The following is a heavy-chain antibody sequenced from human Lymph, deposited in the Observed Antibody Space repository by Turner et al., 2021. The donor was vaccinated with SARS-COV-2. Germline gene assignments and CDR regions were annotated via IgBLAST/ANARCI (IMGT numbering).Heavy chain of an antibody. J-gene: IGHJ4*02. CDR2: IYSIGST. D-gene: IGHD5-18*01. CDR1: GCSVTSGSYY. Sequence: PLQESGPGRVKPSETLSLTCPVPGCSVTSGSYYWGWIRQPPGKGLEWSRNIYSIGSTYYNPSLKSRVTISGDTSKNQFSLKLSSVTAADTAVDYCARQGWLRGYFDYWSQGTLVTVSS. CDR3: ARQGWLRGYFDY. V-gene: IGHV4-39*01.